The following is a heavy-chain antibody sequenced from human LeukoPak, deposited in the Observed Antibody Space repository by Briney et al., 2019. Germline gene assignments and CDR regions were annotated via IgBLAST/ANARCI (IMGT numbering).Heavy chain of an antibody. J-gene: IGHJ4*02. D-gene: IGHD6-13*01. V-gene: IGHV3-30-3*01. CDR3: ARAPSSSYDY. CDR1: GFTFSSYA. CDR2: ISYDGSNK. Sequence: GGSLRLSCAASGFTFSSYAMRWVRQAPGKGLEWVAVISYDGSNKYYADSVKGRFTISRDNSKNTLYLQMNSLRAEDTAVYYCARAPSSSYDYWGQGTLVTVSS.